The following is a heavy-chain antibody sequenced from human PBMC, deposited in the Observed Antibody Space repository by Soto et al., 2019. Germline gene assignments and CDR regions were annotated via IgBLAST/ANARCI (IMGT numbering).Heavy chain of an antibody. CDR2: IYYSGST. J-gene: IGHJ4*02. D-gene: IGHD3-10*01. CDR3: ARGDGFGPHFDY. V-gene: IGHV4-31*03. Sequence: QVQLQESGPGLVKPSQTLSLTCTVSGGSISSGGYYWSWIRQHPGKGLEWIGYIYYSGSTYYNPSPKRRVTISVDTSKSQSALKLSSVTAADTAVYYCARGDGFGPHFDYWGQGTLVTVSS. CDR1: GGSISSGGYY.